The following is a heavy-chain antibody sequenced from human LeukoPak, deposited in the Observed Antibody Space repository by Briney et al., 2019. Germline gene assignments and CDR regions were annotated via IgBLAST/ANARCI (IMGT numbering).Heavy chain of an antibody. V-gene: IGHV4-39*01. J-gene: IGHJ4*02. CDR3: ARHQVTPGIDY. CDR1: GDSISGSNYF. Sequence: KSSETLSLTCTVSGDSISGSNYFWGWIRQPPGKGLEWIGSVHDSGNIYYNPSLKSRVTISVDTSKNQFSLKLSSMTAADTAVYFCARHQVTPGIDYWGQGTLVTVSS. CDR2: VHDSGNI.